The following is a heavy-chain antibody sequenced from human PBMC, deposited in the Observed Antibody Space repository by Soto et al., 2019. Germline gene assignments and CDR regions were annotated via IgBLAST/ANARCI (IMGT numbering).Heavy chain of an antibody. CDR1: GFTFSSYA. V-gene: IGHV3-30-3*01. Sequence: QVQLVESGGGVVQPGRSLRLSCAASGFTFSSYAMHWVRQAPGKGLERVAVISYDGSNKYYADSVKGRFTISRDNSKNPLYLQMNSLRAEDTAVYYCARGGPGITMIVDNWFDPWGQGTLVTVSS. D-gene: IGHD3-22*01. CDR3: ARGGPGITMIVDNWFDP. CDR2: ISYDGSNK. J-gene: IGHJ5*02.